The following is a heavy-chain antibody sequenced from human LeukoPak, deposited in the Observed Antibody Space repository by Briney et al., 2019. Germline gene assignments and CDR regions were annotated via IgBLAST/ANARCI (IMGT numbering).Heavy chain of an antibody. J-gene: IGHJ5*02. CDR3: VRSSASSGPNCFDP. V-gene: IGHV3-64D*09. Sequence: GGSLRLSCSASGFTSSTYAMHWVRQAPGKGLEYVSAISSDGDSSYNADSVKGRFTISRDNSKNTLYLQMSSLRTEDTAVYYCVRSSASSGPNCFDPWGQGTLVTVSS. CDR2: ISSDGDSS. D-gene: IGHD3-10*01. CDR1: GFTSSTYA.